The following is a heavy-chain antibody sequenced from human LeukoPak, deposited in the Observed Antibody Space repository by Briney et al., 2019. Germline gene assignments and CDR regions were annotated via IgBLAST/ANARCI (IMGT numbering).Heavy chain of an antibody. J-gene: IGHJ3*02. V-gene: IGHV4-30-4*07. CDR2: IYYSGST. Sequence: SETLSLTCAVSGGSISSGGYSWSWIRQSPGTGLEWIGYIYYSGSTYYNPSLKSRVTISVDTSKNQFSLKLSSVTAADTAVYYCARAGYYGHTAFDIWGQGTMVTVSS. D-gene: IGHD3-10*01. CDR3: ARAGYYGHTAFDI. CDR1: GGSISSGGYS.